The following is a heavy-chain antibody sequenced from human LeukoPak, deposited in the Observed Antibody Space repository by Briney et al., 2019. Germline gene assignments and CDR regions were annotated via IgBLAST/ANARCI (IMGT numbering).Heavy chain of an antibody. Sequence: GGSLRLSCAVSGSTFSSYGMHWVRQAPGKGLEWVAVISYDGSSKDYADSVKGRFTISRDNSKKTLYLQMNSLRPEDTAVYHCAREAFNYGDHYFDYWGQGTLVTVSS. CDR2: ISYDGSSK. J-gene: IGHJ4*02. CDR3: AREAFNYGDHYFDY. V-gene: IGHV3-30*03. D-gene: IGHD4-17*01. CDR1: GSTFSSYG.